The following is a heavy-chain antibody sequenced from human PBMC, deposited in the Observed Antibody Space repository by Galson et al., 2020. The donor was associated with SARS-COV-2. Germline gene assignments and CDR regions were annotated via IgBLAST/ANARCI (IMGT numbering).Heavy chain of an antibody. D-gene: IGHD3-10*01. CDR2: ASYDGSIK. V-gene: IGHV3-30-3*01. Sequence: GESLKISCAASGFTFNNYVLHWVRQAPGKGLEWVAVASYDGSIKYYADSAKGRFTVSRDGSASTLYLQMNNLRVEDTAMYFCARINRVFCFGEGKGAKDHWGQGTLVIVSP. J-gene: IGHJ4*02. CDR1: GFTFNNYV. CDR3: ARINRVFCFGEGKGAKDH.